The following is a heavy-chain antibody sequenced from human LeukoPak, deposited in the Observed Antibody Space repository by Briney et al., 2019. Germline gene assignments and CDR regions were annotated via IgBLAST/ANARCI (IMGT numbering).Heavy chain of an antibody. D-gene: IGHD5-12*01. CDR3: ARDPYSGHYGNDYYYYMDV. V-gene: IGHV3-53*01. CDR2: IYSGGST. CDR1: GFTVSSDS. Sequence: PGGSLRLSCTVSGFTVSSDSMSWVRQAPGKGLEWVSFIYSGGSTHYSDSVKGRFTISRDNSKNTLYLQMNNLRAEDTAVYYCARDPYSGHYGNDYYYYMDVWGKGTTVTISS. J-gene: IGHJ6*03.